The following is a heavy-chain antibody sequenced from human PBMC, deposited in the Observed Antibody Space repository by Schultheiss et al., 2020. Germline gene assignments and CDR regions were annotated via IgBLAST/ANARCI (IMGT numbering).Heavy chain of an antibody. J-gene: IGHJ6*02. CDR1: GYTFTSYG. CDR2: INAGNGNT. CDR3: ARFRGPWTTWVQGRGMDV. Sequence: GESLKISCKASGYTFTSYGISWVRQAPGQRLEWMGWINAGNGNTKYSQKFQGRVTITRDTSASTAYMELSSLRSEDTAVYYCARFRGPWTTWVQGRGMDVWGQGTTVTVSS. V-gene: IGHV1-3*01. D-gene: IGHD3-16*01.